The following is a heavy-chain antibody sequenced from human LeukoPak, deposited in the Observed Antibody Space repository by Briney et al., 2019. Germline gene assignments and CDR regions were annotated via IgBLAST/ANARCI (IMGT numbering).Heavy chain of an antibody. V-gene: IGHV3-20*01. Sequence: GGSLRLSCAASGFTFDDYGMSWVRQAPGKGLEWVSGINWNGGSTGYVDSVKGRFTISRDNAKNSLYMQMNSLRAEDTAVYDCARAGGSYYGIAFDIWGQGTMVTVSS. CDR1: GFTFDDYG. J-gene: IGHJ3*02. CDR3: ARAGGSYYGIAFDI. D-gene: IGHD1-26*01. CDR2: INWNGGST.